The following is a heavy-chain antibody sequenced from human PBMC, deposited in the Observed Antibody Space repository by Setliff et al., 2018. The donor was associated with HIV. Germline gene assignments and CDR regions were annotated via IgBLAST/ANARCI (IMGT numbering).Heavy chain of an antibody. Sequence: PSETLSLTCTVSGGSISNYYWGWIRQPPGKGLEWIGTIAYTGSPYYDPSLKSRVTISLDTSKNQLFLKLSSVTAPDPAIYYCARQTWEYYDTLTGYYRSPKNFDSWGQGTLVTVSS. D-gene: IGHD3-9*01. CDR1: GGSISNYY. CDR2: IAYTGSP. V-gene: IGHV4-39*01. J-gene: IGHJ4*02. CDR3: ARQTWEYYDTLTGYYRSPKNFDS.